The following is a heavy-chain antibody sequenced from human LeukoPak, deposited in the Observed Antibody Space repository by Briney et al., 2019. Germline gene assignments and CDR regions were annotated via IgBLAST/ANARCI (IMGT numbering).Heavy chain of an antibody. Sequence: GGSLRLSCAASGFTFSSYSMNWVRQAPGKGLEWVSSISSSSSYIYYADSVKGRFTISRDNAKNSLYLQMNSLRAEDTAVYYCARATVAGGFFDYWGQGTLVTVSS. V-gene: IGHV3-21*01. CDR1: GFTFSSYS. CDR2: ISSSSSYI. D-gene: IGHD6-19*01. CDR3: ARATVAGGFFDY. J-gene: IGHJ4*02.